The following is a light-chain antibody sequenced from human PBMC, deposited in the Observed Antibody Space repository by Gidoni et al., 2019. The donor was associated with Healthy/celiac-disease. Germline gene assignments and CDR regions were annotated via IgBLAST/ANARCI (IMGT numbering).Light chain of an antibody. V-gene: IGLV2-14*01. CDR3: SSYTSSSTLYV. J-gene: IGLJ1*01. CDR1: SSDVGGYNY. CDR2: DVS. Sequence: QSALTQPASVSGSPGQSITTSCTGTSSDVGGYNYVSWYQQHPGKAPKLIIYDVSNRPSGVSNRFSGSKSGNTASLTISGLQAEDEADYYCSSYTSSSTLYVFGTGTKVTVL.